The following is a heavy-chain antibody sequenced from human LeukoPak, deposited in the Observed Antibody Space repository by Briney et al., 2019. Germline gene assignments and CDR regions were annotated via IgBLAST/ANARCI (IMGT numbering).Heavy chain of an antibody. CDR3: AREGKGRTFEY. CDR2: IIPIFRMA. CDR1: GGTFSNYT. Sequence: SVKVSCKASGGTFSNYTISWVRQAPGQGLEWMGGIIPIFRMANFAQTFQGRVTITADESTTINYMELRSLRSEDTAVYYCAREGKGRTFEYWGQGTLVTVSS. V-gene: IGHV1-69*13. J-gene: IGHJ4*02. D-gene: IGHD1-14*01.